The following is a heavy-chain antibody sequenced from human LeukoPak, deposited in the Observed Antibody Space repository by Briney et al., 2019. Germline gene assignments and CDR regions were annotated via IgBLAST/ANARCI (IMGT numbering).Heavy chain of an antibody. J-gene: IGHJ4*02. D-gene: IGHD5-18*01. V-gene: IGHV3-48*03. Sequence: GGSLRLSCAASGFTFSSYEMNWVRQAPGKGLEWVSYISSGGNTIYYADSVKGRFTISRDNAKNSLYLQMNSLRAEDTAVYYCAREGTAMVRFDYWGQGTLVTVSS. CDR1: GFTFSSYE. CDR3: AREGTAMVRFDY. CDR2: ISSGGNTI.